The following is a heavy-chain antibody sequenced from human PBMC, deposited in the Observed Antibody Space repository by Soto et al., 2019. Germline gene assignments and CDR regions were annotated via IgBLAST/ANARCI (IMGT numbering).Heavy chain of an antibody. J-gene: IGHJ6*02. CDR3: ARVSLRLQGDYDYYGMDV. CDR1: GYTFTSYG. D-gene: IGHD6-25*01. Sequence: ASVKVSCKASGYTFTSYGISWVRQAPGQGLEWMGWISAYNGNTNYAQKLQGRVTMTTDTSTSTAYMELRSLRSDDTAVYYCARVSLRLQGDYDYYGMDVWGQGTTVTASS. V-gene: IGHV1-18*04. CDR2: ISAYNGNT.